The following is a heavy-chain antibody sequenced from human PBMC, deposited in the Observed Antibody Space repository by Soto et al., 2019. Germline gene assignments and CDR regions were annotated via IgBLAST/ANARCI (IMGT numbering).Heavy chain of an antibody. CDR2: INQDGSEI. V-gene: IGHV3-7*01. CDR3: ARAIAAGGSL. D-gene: IGHD6-13*01. Sequence: PGXSLRLSCADSGFRFSTYWMHWVRQAPVKGLEWVANINQDGSEIYYVDSVKGRFTISRDNAKTSLYLQMNSLRAEDTAVYYCARAIAAGGSLWGQGALVTVSS. CDR1: GFRFSTYW. J-gene: IGHJ4*02.